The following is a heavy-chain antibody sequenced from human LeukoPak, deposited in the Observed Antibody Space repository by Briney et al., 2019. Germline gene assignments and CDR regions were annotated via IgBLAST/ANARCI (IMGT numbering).Heavy chain of an antibody. CDR1: GGTFSSYA. V-gene: IGHV1-69*13. D-gene: IGHD3-10*01. J-gene: IGHJ4*02. CDR2: ITPIFGTA. Sequence: ASVKVSCKASGGTFSSYAISWVRQAPGQGLEWMGGITPIFGTANYAQKFQGRVTITADESTSTAYMELSSLRSEDTAVYYCAREVYGSGSYLDYWGQGTLVTVSS. CDR3: AREVYGSGSYLDY.